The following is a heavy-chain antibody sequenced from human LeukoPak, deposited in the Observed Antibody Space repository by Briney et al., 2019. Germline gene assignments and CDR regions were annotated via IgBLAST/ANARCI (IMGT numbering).Heavy chain of an antibody. V-gene: IGHV3-21*01. D-gene: IGHD6-19*01. CDR3: ARELAVAGPGSDY. Sequence: PGGSLRLSCAASGFTFSSYSMNWVRQAPGKGPEWVSSISSSSSYIYYADSVKGRFTISRDNAKNSLYLQMNSLRAEDTAVYYCARELAVAGPGSDYWGQGALVTVSS. J-gene: IGHJ4*02. CDR1: GFTFSSYS. CDR2: ISSSSSYI.